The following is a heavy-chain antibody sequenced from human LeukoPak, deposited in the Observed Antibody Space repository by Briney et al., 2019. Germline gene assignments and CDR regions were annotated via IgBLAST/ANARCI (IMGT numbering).Heavy chain of an antibody. Sequence: GGSLRLSCAASGFIFSSYGMHWVRQAAGKGLEWVALIWYDGTNEYYTDSVKGRFTISRANSKNTLYLQMNSLRAEDTAVYYCARVPYCSGGRCSSWIDHWGQGTLVTVSS. CDR3: ARVPYCSGGRCSSWIDH. CDR1: GFIFSSYG. V-gene: IGHV3-33*01. CDR2: IWYDGTNE. J-gene: IGHJ4*02. D-gene: IGHD2-15*01.